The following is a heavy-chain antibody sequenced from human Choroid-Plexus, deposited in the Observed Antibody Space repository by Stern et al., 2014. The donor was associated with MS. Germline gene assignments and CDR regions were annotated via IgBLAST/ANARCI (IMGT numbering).Heavy chain of an antibody. CDR1: GFTFRSSS. Sequence: VQLVQSGGGLVKPGGSLRLSCAASGFTFRSSSMNWVRQAPGKGLEWLASISSGVSYIYYADSLKGRFTISRDNAKNSLYLQMNSLRAEDTAVYYCARGRGGNYRYYFDYWGQGTLVTVSS. V-gene: IGHV3-21*01. J-gene: IGHJ4*02. CDR2: ISSGVSYI. D-gene: IGHD4-23*01. CDR3: ARGRGGNYRYYFDY.